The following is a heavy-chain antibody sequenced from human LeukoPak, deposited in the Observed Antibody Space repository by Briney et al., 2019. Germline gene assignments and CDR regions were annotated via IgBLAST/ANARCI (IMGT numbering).Heavy chain of an antibody. D-gene: IGHD2-2*01. J-gene: IGHJ4*02. Sequence: PSETLSLTCTVSGGSISSYYWSWIRQPAGKGLEWIGRIYTSGSTNYNPSLKSRVTMSVDTSKNQFSLKLSSATAADTAVYYCAREWYCSSTSCYQTFDYWGQGTLVTVSS. V-gene: IGHV4-4*07. CDR3: AREWYCSSTSCYQTFDY. CDR2: IYTSGST. CDR1: GGSISSYY.